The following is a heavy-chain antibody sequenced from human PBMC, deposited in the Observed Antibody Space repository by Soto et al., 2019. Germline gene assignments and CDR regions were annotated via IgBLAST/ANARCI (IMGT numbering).Heavy chain of an antibody. CDR2: IYWDDDK. Sequence: QITLKESGPTLIKPTQTLTLTCTFSGFSLSTSGVGVGWIRQPPGKALEWLALIYWDDDKRYSPSLKSRRTIPKDTSKNQVVLTMTNMDPVDTATYYCAHSRSGLGGANFDYWGQGTLVTVSS. D-gene: IGHD3-16*01. CDR3: AHSRSGLGGANFDY. CDR1: GFSLSTSGVG. V-gene: IGHV2-5*02. J-gene: IGHJ4*02.